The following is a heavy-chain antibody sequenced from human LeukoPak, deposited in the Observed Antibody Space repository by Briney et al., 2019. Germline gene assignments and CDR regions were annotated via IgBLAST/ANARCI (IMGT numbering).Heavy chain of an antibody. D-gene: IGHD3-22*01. J-gene: IGHJ4*02. CDR1: GFTFSTYS. CDR3: ARGPHERSGYPDD. V-gene: IGHV3-21*01. CDR2: ISSGSGYI. Sequence: GGSLRLSCAASGFTFSTYSMNWVRQAPGKGLEWVSSISSGSGYIYYADAVKGRFTVSRDNAKNSLYLQMNSLRAEDTAVYYCARGPHERSGYPDDWGQGTLVTVSS.